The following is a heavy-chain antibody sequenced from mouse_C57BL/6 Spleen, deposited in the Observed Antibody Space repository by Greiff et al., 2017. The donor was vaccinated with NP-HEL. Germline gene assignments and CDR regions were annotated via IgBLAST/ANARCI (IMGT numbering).Heavy chain of an antibody. CDR2: IDPEDGDT. V-gene: IGHV14-1*01. CDR3: TTLYYGNYEYFDY. Sequence: VQLQQSGAELVRPGASVKLSCTASGFNIKDYYMHWVKQRPEQGLEWIGRIDPEDGDTEYAPKFQGKATMTADTSSNTAYLQLSSLTSEDTAVYYCTTLYYGNYEYFDYWGQGTTLTVSS. CDR1: GFNIKDYY. D-gene: IGHD2-1*01. J-gene: IGHJ2*01.